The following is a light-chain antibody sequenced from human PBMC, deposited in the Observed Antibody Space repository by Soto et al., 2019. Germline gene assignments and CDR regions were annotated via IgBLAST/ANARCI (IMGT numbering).Light chain of an antibody. V-gene: IGKV1-5*03. J-gene: IGKJ1*01. Sequence: DIQTTQSPSTLSASVGDRVTHTFRASQSISSWLAWYQQKPGKAPKLLIYKAPDLESGVPSRSSGSRSGTEFTLTISSLQPDDFATYYCQQYDNYYPWTVGPGTKGDIK. CDR2: KAP. CDR1: QSISSW. CDR3: QQYDNYYPWT.